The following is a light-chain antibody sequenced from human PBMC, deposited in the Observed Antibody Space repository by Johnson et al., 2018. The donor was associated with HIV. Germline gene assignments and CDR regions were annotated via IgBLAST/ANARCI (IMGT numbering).Light chain of an antibody. CDR1: SSNIGNNY. J-gene: IGLJ1*01. CDR3: GTWDSSLTAV. Sequence: QSVLTQPPSVSAAPGQKVTISCSGSSSNIGNNYVSWYQQLPGTAPKLLIYDNNKRPSGIPDRFSGSKSGTSATLRITGLQTGDEADYYCGTWDSSLTAVFGTGTKVTVL. V-gene: IGLV1-51*01. CDR2: DNN.